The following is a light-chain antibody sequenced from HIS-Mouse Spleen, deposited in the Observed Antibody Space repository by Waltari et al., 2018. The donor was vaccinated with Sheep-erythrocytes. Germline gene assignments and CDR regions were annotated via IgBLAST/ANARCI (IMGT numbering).Light chain of an antibody. V-gene: IGLV1-47*01. CDR2: RNN. J-gene: IGLJ2*01. CDR3: AAWDDSLSGVV. Sequence: QSVLTQPPSASGTPGQRVTISCSGSSSNIGSNYVYWYQQLPGTAPKLLINRNNQRPSGVPDRFSGSKSGTSASLAIRGLRSEDEADYYCAAWDDSLSGVVFGGGTKLTVL. CDR1: SSNIGSNY.